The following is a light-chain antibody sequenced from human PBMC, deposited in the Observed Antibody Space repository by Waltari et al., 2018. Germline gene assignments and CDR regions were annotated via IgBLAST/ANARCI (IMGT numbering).Light chain of an antibody. J-gene: IGKJ3*01. CDR3: QQYGGSPLFT. Sequence: EVVLTQSPGTLSLSPGEGATLSCRTSRSVSGDYLAWYQQRPGQAPRLLIYGASNRATDIPDRFSGSGSGTDFTLTISRVEPEDFAVYYCQQYGGSPLFTFGPGTRIDMK. CDR1: RSVSGDY. V-gene: IGKV3-20*01. CDR2: GAS.